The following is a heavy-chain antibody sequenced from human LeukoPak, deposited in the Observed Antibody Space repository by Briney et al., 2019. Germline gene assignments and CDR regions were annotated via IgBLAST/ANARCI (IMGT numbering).Heavy chain of an antibody. V-gene: IGHV1-24*01. D-gene: IGHD4-17*01. J-gene: IGHJ6*02. Sequence: ASVKVSCKVYGNTLTELSMHWVRQAPGKGLEWVGGVDSRDGDTFYAQKFQGRVTMTEDTSTDTAYMEVSGLRSEDTAIYYCATFIPRPNEYGDYLYYYYGMDVWGQGTTVTVSS. CDR3: ATFIPRPNEYGDYLYYYYGMDV. CDR1: GNTLTELS. CDR2: VDSRDGDT.